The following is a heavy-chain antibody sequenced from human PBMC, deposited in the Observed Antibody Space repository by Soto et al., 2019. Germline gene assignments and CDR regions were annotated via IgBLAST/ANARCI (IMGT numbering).Heavy chain of an antibody. D-gene: IGHD2-15*01. J-gene: IGHJ4*02. CDR1: GFTFSNYW. CDR2: IKEDGSEK. V-gene: IGHV3-7*01. CDR3: SRDVVVGAKALNY. Sequence: GGSLRLSCAASGFTFSNYWMTWVRQAPGKGLERVANIKEDGSEKHYVDSVKGRFTISRDNAKNSLYLQMNSQRVEDTAVYFCSRDVVVGAKALNYWGQGALVTVSS.